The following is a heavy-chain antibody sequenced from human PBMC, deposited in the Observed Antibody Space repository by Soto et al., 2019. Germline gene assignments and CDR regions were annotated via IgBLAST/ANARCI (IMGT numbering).Heavy chain of an antibody. V-gene: IGHV3-13*01. Sequence: EVQLVESGGNLVQPGGSLRLSCEASGFTFSGFDMHWVRQPTGKGLEWVSTIGTAGDTYYAVSVKGRFTISRDNAKNTVYLQMNGLRAEDTAVYYCAREVGRGSGSYYLDYWGQETLVTVSS. CDR3: AREVGRGSGSYYLDY. D-gene: IGHD3-16*01. CDR2: IGTAGDT. J-gene: IGHJ4*02. CDR1: GFTFSGFD.